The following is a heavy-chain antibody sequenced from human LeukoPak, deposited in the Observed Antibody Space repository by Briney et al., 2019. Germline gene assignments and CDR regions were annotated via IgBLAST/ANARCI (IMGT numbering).Heavy chain of an antibody. V-gene: IGHV4-30-4*01. D-gene: IGHD6-13*01. CDR3: ASVASSWPNYYYYYGMDV. CDR2: IYYSGST. J-gene: IGHJ6*02. Sequence: SQTLSLTCTVSGGSISSGDYYWSWIRQPPGKGLEWIGYIYYSGSTYYNPSLKSRVTISVDTSKNQFSLELSSVTAADTAVYYCASVASSWPNYYYYYGMDVWGQGTTVTVSS. CDR1: GGSISSGDYY.